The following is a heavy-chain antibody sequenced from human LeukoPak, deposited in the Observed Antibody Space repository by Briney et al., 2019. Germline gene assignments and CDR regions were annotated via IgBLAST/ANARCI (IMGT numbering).Heavy chain of an antibody. J-gene: IGHJ5*02. CDR3: AREVRDSISRVDP. D-gene: IGHD6-6*01. V-gene: IGHV3-7*01. Sequence: GGSLRLSCVVSGFRFSSHWMSWVRQAPGKGLEWVAAINEDGSEKNYVGSVAGRFTVSRDNAKNSLSLQLNSLGAEDTAVYYCAREVRDSISRVDPWGQGTLVTVAS. CDR2: INEDGSEK. CDR1: GFRFSSHW.